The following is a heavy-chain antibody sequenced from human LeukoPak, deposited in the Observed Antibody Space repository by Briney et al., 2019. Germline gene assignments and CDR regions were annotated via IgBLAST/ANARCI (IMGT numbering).Heavy chain of an antibody. CDR1: GGSISSYY. D-gene: IGHD3-22*01. V-gene: IGHV4-4*07. CDR3: ARVRYSDSSVLTRKRSYYFDY. Sequence: PSETLSLTCTVSGGSISSYYWSWIRQPAGKGLESIGHISTSGSTNYNPSLKSRVTMSVDTSKNQFSLKLSSVTSADTAVYYCARVRYSDSSVLTRKRSYYFDYWGQGTLVTVSS. CDR2: ISTSGST. J-gene: IGHJ4*02.